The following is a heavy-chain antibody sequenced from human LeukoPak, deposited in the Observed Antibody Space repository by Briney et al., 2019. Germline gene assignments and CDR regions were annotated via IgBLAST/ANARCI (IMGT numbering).Heavy chain of an antibody. CDR1: GFTVSSNY. CDR2: IYSGGST. V-gene: IGHV3-53*01. Sequence: PGGSLRLSCAASGFTVSSNYMSWVRQALGKGLEWVSVIYSGGSTYYADSVKGRFTISRDNSKNTLYLQMNSLRAEDTAVYYCARMAGRYDILTGYWYYFDYWGQGTLVTVSS. D-gene: IGHD3-9*01. J-gene: IGHJ4*02. CDR3: ARMAGRYDILTGYWYYFDY.